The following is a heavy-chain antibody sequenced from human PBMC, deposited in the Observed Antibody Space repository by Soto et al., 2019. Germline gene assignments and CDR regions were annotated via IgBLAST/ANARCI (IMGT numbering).Heavy chain of an antibody. V-gene: IGHV3-23*01. D-gene: IGHD3-16*02. CDR3: AKDRGIIVKAGDAFDV. CDR1: GFTLSMSA. CDR2: ISDSGDRT. J-gene: IGHJ3*01. Sequence: RLSCASSGFTLSMSAVNWVRQAPGKGLEWVSYISDSGDRTYYADSVKGRFTIPRDRSKNTVSLQMDSLRAEDTAVYYCAKDRGIIVKAGDAFDVWGQGTKVTVSS.